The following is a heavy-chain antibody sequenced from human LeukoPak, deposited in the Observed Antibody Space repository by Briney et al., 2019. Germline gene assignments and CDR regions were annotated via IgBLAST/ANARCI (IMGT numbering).Heavy chain of an antibody. CDR1: GGSISSYY. D-gene: IGHD6-13*01. CDR3: AREYSSSWYRSSPGWFDP. Sequence: SETLSLTCTVSGGSISSYYWSWIRQPAGKGLEWIGRIYTSGSTNYNPSLKSRVTMSVDTSKNQFSLKLSSVTAADTAVYYCAREYSSSWYRSSPGWFDPWGQGTLVTVSS. J-gene: IGHJ5*02. V-gene: IGHV4-4*07. CDR2: IYTSGST.